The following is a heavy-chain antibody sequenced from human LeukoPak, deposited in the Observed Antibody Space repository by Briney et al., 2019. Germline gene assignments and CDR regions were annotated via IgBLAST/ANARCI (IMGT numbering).Heavy chain of an antibody. J-gene: IGHJ4*02. V-gene: IGHV4-34*01. Sequence: SETLSLTCAVYGGSFSGYYWSWIRQPPGEGLEWIGEINHSGSTNYNPSLKSRVTISVDTSKNQFSLKLSSVTAADTAVYYCASSRAGTWSYFDYWGQGTLVTVSS. CDR1: GGSFSGYY. CDR2: INHSGST. CDR3: ASSRAGTWSYFDY. D-gene: IGHD3-10*01.